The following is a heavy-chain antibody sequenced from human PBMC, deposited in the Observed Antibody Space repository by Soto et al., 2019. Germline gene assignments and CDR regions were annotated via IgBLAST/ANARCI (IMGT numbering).Heavy chain of an antibody. CDR3: ARDIPSEILQQLYDY. D-gene: IGHD5-18*01. J-gene: IGHJ4*02. CDR2: ISSSSSYI. Sequence: GGSLRLSCAASGFTFSSYSMNWVRQAPGKGLEWVSSISSSSSYIYYADSVKGRFTISRDNAKNSLYLQMNSLRAEDTAVYYCARDIPSEILQQLYDYWGQGTLVTVSS. V-gene: IGHV3-21*01. CDR1: GFTFSSYS.